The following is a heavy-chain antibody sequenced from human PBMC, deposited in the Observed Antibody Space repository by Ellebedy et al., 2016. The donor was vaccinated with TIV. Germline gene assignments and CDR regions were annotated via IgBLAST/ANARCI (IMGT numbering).Heavy chain of an antibody. J-gene: IGHJ4*02. D-gene: IGHD2-15*01. CDR1: GFTFSSYG. V-gene: IGHV3-30*18. CDR3: AKDESVVVVAAYYFDY. Sequence: GESLKISXAASGFTFSSYGMHWVRQAPGKGLEWVAVISYDGSNKYYADSVKGRFTISRDNSKNTLYLQMNSLRAEDTAVYYCAKDESVVVVAAYYFDYWGQGTLVTVSS. CDR2: ISYDGSNK.